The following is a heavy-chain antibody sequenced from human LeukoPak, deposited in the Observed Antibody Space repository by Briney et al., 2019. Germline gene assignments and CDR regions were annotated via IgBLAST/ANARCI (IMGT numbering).Heavy chain of an antibody. CDR2: ISSNGTTI. CDR3: ARDDPRMKTSADY. V-gene: IGHV3-48*03. Sequence: GGSLRLSCAASGFTFSSYEMNWVRQAPGRGREWVSYISSNGTTIHYADSVKGRFTISRDNAKNSLYLHMNSLRAEDTAVYYCARDDPRMKTSADYWGQGTLVTVSS. J-gene: IGHJ4*02. CDR1: GFTFSSYE. D-gene: IGHD2/OR15-2a*01.